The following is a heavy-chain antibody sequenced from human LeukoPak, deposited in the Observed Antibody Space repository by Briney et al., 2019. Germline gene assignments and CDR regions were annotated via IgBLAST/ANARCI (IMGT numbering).Heavy chain of an antibody. CDR1: GFTVSSNY. V-gene: IGHV3-66*01. CDR3: AKIRKATEIDY. J-gene: IGHJ4*02. CDR2: IYSGGST. Sequence: PGGSLGLSCAASGFTVSSNYMSWVRQAPGKGLEWVSIIYSGGSTYYADSVKGRFTISIDKSKNTLYLKMNTVSAEDTAVYFCAKIRKATEIDYWGQGTLVTVSS.